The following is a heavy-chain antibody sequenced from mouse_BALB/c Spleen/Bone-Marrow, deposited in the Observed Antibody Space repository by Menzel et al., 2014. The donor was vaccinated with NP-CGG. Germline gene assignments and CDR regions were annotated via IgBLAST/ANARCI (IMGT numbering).Heavy chain of an antibody. D-gene: IGHD1-1*01. Sequence: VQLQQSGPGLVAPSQSLSITCTVSEFSLTSYGVHWVRPPPGTGLEWLGVIWAGGSTNYNSALMSRMRISKDNSKSQVFLKMNSLQTDDTAMYYCARGGSSRAWFAYGGQGTLVTVSA. CDR2: IWAGGST. CDR1: EFSLTSYG. V-gene: IGHV2-9*02. CDR3: ARGGSSRAWFAY. J-gene: IGHJ3*01.